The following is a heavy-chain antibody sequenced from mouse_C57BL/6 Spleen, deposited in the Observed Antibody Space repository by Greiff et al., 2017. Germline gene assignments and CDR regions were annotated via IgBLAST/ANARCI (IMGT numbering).Heavy chain of an antibody. Sequence: EVMLVESGGGLVKPGGSLKLSCAASGFTFSDYGMHWVRQAPEKGLEWVAYISSGSSTIYYADTVKGRFTISRDNAKNTLFLQMTSLRSEDTAMYYCARYYYGSSRHFDVWGTGTTVTVSS. CDR1: GFTFSDYG. J-gene: IGHJ1*03. D-gene: IGHD1-1*01. V-gene: IGHV5-17*01. CDR3: ARYYYGSSRHFDV. CDR2: ISSGSSTI.